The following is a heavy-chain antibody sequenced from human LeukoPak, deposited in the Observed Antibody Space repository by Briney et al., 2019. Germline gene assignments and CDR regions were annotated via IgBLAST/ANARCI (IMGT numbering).Heavy chain of an antibody. CDR2: IIPIFGTA. V-gene: IGHV1-69*13. CDR1: GGTFSSYA. Sequence: SVKVSCKASGGTFSSYAISWVRQAPGQGLEWMGGIIPIFGTANCAQKFQGRVTITADESTSTAYMELSSLRSEDTAVYYCARGRLGFLEWLPHDAFDIWGQGTMVTVSS. D-gene: IGHD3-3*01. CDR3: ARGRLGFLEWLPHDAFDI. J-gene: IGHJ3*02.